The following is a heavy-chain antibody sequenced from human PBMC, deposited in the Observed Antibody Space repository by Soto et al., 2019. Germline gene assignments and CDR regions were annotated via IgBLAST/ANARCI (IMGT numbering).Heavy chain of an antibody. V-gene: IGHV4-59*01. CDR2: MYYSGST. CDR1: GGSISSYN. J-gene: IGHJ4*02. D-gene: IGHD5-12*01. CDR3: AGGGYPSIAY. Sequence: QVQLQESGPGLVKPSETLSLTCTVSGGSISSYNWSWIRQPPGKGLEWIGYMYYSGSTNYNPALTXRVTIAADTSKDPFSLTLRSVPAADTAVYYCAGGGYPSIAYWGQGTRVSVSS.